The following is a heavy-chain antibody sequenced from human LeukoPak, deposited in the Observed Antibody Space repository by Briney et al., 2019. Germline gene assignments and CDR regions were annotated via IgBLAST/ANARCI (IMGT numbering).Heavy chain of an antibody. CDR2: ISYDGSNK. D-gene: IGHD6-6*01. CDR1: GFTFSSYG. Sequence: GGSLRLSCAASGFTFSSYGMHWVRQAPGKGLEWVAVISYDGSNKYYADSVKGRFTISRDNSKNTLYLQMNSLRAEDTAVYYCAKNRFGPQYNYYYYGMDVWGQGTTVTVSS. V-gene: IGHV3-30*18. J-gene: IGHJ6*02. CDR3: AKNRFGPQYNYYYYGMDV.